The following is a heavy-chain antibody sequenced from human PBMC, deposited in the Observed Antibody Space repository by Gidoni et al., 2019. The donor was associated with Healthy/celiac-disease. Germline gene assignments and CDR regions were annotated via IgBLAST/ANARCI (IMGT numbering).Heavy chain of an antibody. CDR2: ISYDGSNK. Sequence: QVQLVESGGGVVQPGRSLRLSCAASVFTFSSYGMHWVRQDPGKGLEWVAVISYDGSNKYYAESVKGRLTISRDNSKNTLYLLRNSLRAEDTAVYYCAKDTGKWELERFDYWGQGTLVTVSS. CDR3: AKDTGKWELERFDY. J-gene: IGHJ4*02. CDR1: VFTFSSYG. V-gene: IGHV3-30*18. D-gene: IGHD1-26*01.